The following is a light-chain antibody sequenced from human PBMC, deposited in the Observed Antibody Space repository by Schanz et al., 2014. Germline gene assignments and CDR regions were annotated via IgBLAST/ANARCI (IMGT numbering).Light chain of an antibody. Sequence: QSVLTQPPSASGTPGQRVTISCSGSSSNIGSNYVYWYQQLPGTAPKLLIYRNNQRPSGVPDRFSGYKSGNTASLTVSGLQAEDEADYYCSSNGGVNIYVFGTGTKLTVL. CDR1: SSNIGSNY. V-gene: IGLV1-47*01. CDR2: RNN. CDR3: SSNGGVNIYV. J-gene: IGLJ1*01.